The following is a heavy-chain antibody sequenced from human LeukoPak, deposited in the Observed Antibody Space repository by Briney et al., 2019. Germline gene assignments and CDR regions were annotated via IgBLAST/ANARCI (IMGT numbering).Heavy chain of an antibody. CDR3: ARALGYCSSTSCYLYWFDP. Sequence: ASVKVSCKASGYTFTSYDINWVRQATGQGLEWMGWMNPNSGNTGYAQKFQGRVTMTRNTSISTAYMELSSLRSEGTAVYYCARALGYCSSTSCYLYWFDPWGQGTLVTVSS. CDR1: GYTFTSYD. J-gene: IGHJ5*02. D-gene: IGHD2-2*01. CDR2: MNPNSGNT. V-gene: IGHV1-8*01.